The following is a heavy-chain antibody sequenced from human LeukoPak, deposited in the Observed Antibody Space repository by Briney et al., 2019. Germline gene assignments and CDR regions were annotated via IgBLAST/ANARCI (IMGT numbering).Heavy chain of an antibody. Sequence: SETLSLTCAVYGGSFSGYYWSWIRQPPGKGLEWIGEINHSGSTNYNPSLKSRVTISVDTSKNQFSLKLSSVTAADTAVYYCARGEEVLYDSSGYYALWGQGTLVTVSS. CDR2: INHSGST. V-gene: IGHV4-34*01. CDR1: GGSFSGYY. CDR3: ARGEEVLYDSSGYYAL. D-gene: IGHD3-22*01. J-gene: IGHJ4*02.